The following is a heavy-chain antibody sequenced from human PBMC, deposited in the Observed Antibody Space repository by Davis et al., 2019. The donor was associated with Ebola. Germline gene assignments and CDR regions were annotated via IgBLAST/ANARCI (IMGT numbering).Heavy chain of an antibody. V-gene: IGHV1-69*13. J-gene: IGHJ6*02. CDR2: IIPIFGTA. Sequence: SSVTVSCKASVCTFSSYAISWVRHPPGQGLEWMGGIIPIFGTANYAQKFQGRVTITADESTSTAYMELSSLRSEDTAVYYLARGQGITMVQGVIKRSRSYYYYGMDVWGQGTTVTVSS. CDR3: ARGQGITMVQGVIKRSRSYYYYGMDV. CDR1: VCTFSSYA. D-gene: IGHD3-10*01.